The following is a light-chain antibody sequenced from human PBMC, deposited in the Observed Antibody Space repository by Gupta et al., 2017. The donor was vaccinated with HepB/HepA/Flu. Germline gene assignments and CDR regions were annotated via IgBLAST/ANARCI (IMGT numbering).Light chain of an antibody. CDR3: QQNNNSPWA. Sequence: DIQMTKSPSSVSASVRDRVTITCRASQGISNWLTWYQQKTGKAPKLLLYDASSLQSGVPSRFSGSGYGTDFTLTISRRQPEDFASYYCQQNNNSPWAFGQGTKVEIK. CDR2: DAS. CDR1: QGISNW. V-gene: IGKV1-12*01. J-gene: IGKJ1*01.